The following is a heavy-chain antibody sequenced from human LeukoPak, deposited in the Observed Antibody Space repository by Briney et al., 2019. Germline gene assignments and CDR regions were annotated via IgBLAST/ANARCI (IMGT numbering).Heavy chain of an antibody. J-gene: IGHJ6*02. D-gene: IGHD5-24*01. CDR1: GYTFTGYY. V-gene: IGHV1-2*04. CDR3: ARDVSEMATITNYYYYGMDV. CDR2: INPNSGGT. Sequence: ASVKVSCKASGYTFTGYYMHWVRQAPGQGLEWMGWINPNSGGTNYAQKFLGWVTMTRDTSISTAYMELSRLRSDDTAVYYCARDVSEMATITNYYYYGMDVWGQGTTVTVSS.